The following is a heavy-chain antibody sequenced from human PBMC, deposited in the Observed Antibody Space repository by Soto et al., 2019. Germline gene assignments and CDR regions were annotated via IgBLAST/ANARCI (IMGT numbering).Heavy chain of an antibody. Sequence: SVKVSCKASGGTFSSYAISWVRQAPGQGLEWMGGIIPIFGTANYAQKFQGRVTITADESTSTACMELSSLRSEDTAVYYCARRGLATRTSYGMDVWGQGTTVTVSS. V-gene: IGHV1-69*13. D-gene: IGHD5-12*01. CDR3: ARRGLATRTSYGMDV. CDR1: GGTFSSYA. CDR2: IIPIFGTA. J-gene: IGHJ6*02.